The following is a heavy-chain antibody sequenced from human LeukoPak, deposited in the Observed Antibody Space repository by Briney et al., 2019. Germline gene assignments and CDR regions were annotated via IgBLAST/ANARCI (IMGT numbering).Heavy chain of an antibody. CDR1: GFSFDDYD. J-gene: IGHJ4*02. Sequence: PGGSLRLSCAASGFSFDDYDLNWVRQAPGKGLEWVSGINWNGGSTGYGDSVKGRFTISRDNARNCLYLQMNSLRAEDTALYYCARSNYYYASGSYSLRPYYFDYWGQGTLVTVSS. V-gene: IGHV3-20*04. D-gene: IGHD3-10*01. CDR2: INWNGGST. CDR3: ARSNYYYASGSYSLRPYYFDY.